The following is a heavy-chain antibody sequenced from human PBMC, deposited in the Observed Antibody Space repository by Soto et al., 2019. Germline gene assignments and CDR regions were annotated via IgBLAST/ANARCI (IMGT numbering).Heavy chain of an antibody. Sequence: QVQLVQSGAEVKKPGASVKVSCKASGYTFTTYDINWIRQAPGQGLEWLGWMNPDSGDTGYAQKFQGRFTMTRSVFINTAYMELSSLTSEDTAVYDCARNRRETGDFDYWGQGTLVTVPS. CDR1: GYTFTTYD. D-gene: IGHD7-27*01. J-gene: IGHJ4*02. V-gene: IGHV1-8*01. CDR3: ARNRRETGDFDY. CDR2: MNPDSGDT.